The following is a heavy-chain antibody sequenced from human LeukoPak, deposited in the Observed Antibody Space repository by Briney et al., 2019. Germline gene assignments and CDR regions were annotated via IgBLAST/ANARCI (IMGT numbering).Heavy chain of an antibody. J-gene: IGHJ4*02. V-gene: IGHV3-23*01. D-gene: IGHD3-3*01. CDR1: GFTFSSYA. CDR2: ISGSGGST. CDR3: ARGDDFWSGYYN. Sequence: GGSLRLSCAASGFTFSSYAMSWVRQAPGKGLEWVSAISGSGGSTYYADSVKGRFTISRDNSKNTLYLQMNSLRAEDTAVYYCARGDDFWSGYYNWGQGTLVTVSS.